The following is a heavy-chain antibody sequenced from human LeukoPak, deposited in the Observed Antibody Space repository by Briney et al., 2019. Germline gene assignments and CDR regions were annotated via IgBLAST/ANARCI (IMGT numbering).Heavy chain of an antibody. CDR2: LDYTGTT. J-gene: IGHJ4*02. CDR3: ARDMGLGTDF. V-gene: IGHV4-59*01. D-gene: IGHD7-27*01. CDR1: GAFFDIYF. Sequence: PSETLSLTCNVSGAFFDIYFWNWIRQPPGRGLEWVGNLDYTGTTNYNPSLRSSVSMSLDASDSKYSLKLTTVTTADTAVYYCARDMGLGTDFWGQGTLITVSS.